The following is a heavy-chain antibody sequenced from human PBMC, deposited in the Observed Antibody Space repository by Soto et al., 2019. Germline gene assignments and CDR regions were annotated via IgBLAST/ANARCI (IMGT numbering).Heavy chain of an antibody. CDR2: IYYSGST. Sequence: SETLSLTCTVSGGSISSYYWSWIRQPPGKGLEWIGYIYYSGSTNYNPSLKSRVTISVDASKNQFSLKLSSVTAADTAVYYCARLEYSSGWYRFGYWGQGTLVTVSS. CDR3: ARLEYSSGWYRFGY. V-gene: IGHV4-59*01. J-gene: IGHJ4*02. D-gene: IGHD6-19*01. CDR1: GGSISSYY.